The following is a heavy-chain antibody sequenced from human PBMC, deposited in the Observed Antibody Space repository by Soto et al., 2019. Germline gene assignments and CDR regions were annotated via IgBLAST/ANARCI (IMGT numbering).Heavy chain of an antibody. V-gene: IGHV4-61*01. D-gene: IGHD2-15*01. Sequence: SETLSLTCTVSGGSVSSGSYYWSWIRQPPGKGLEWIGYIYYSGSTNYNPSLKSRVTISVDTSKNQFSLKLSSVTAADTAVYYCARDGCSGGSCYNGWFDPWGQGTLVTVS. CDR1: GGSVSSGSYY. CDR3: ARDGCSGGSCYNGWFDP. CDR2: IYYSGST. J-gene: IGHJ5*02.